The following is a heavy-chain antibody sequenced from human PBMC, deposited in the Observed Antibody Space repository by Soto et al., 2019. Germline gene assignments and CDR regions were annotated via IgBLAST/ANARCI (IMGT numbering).Heavy chain of an antibody. CDR2: IIPMYGPA. Sequence: QVPLVQSGAEVKKPGSSVTVSCKASGGTFSSYAIHWVRQAPGQGLEWMGGIIPMYGPAKYAQRFQGRVTITADEATTTVYMELTSLTYQDTAVYYCAIVTSMFRGVIDNWFDPWGHGTLVTVSS. D-gene: IGHD3-10*01. J-gene: IGHJ5*02. V-gene: IGHV1-69*01. CDR3: AIVTSMFRGVIDNWFDP. CDR1: GGTFSSYA.